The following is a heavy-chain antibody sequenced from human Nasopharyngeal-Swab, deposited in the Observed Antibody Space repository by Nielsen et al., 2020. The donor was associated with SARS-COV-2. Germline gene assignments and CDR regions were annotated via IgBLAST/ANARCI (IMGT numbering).Heavy chain of an antibody. CDR1: GFTFSNYR. CDR2: IDMRGRTT. J-gene: IGHJ1*01. D-gene: IGHD1-26*01. CDR3: VRGPVEGATGYFQF. Sequence: GESLKISCATSGFTFSNYRMHWVRQAPGKGLEWVARIDMRGRTTTHADSVKGRFTISRDNAKNTLSLQMNSLTPADTAVYFCVRGPVEGATGYFQFWGQGTLVTVSS. V-gene: IGHV3-74*03.